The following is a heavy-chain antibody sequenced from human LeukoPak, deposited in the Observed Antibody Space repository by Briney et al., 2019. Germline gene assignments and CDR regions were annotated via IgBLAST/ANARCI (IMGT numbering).Heavy chain of an antibody. CDR3: ARVTGDRDYYYYFYMDV. D-gene: IGHD1-14*01. J-gene: IGHJ6*03. CDR2: IYYSGST. V-gene: IGHV4-39*07. CDR1: GGSISSSSYY. Sequence: SETLSLTCTVSGGSISSSSYYWGWIRQPPGKGLEWIGSIYYSGSTYYNPSLKSRVTISVDTSKNQSSLKLSSVTAADTAVYHCARVTGDRDYYYYFYMDVWGTGTTVTVSS.